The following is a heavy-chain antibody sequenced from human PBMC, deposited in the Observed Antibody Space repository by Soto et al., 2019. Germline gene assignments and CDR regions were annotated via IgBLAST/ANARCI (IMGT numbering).Heavy chain of an antibody. D-gene: IGHD6-13*01. CDR2: ISSSSSYI. CDR1: GFTFSSYS. Sequence: GGSLRLSCAASGFTFSSYSMNWVRQAPGKGLEWVSSISSSSSYIYYADSVKGRFTISRDNAKNALYLQMNSLRAEDTAVYHCARERIPAAGRYGMDVWGQGTTVTVSS. V-gene: IGHV3-21*01. CDR3: ARERIPAAGRYGMDV. J-gene: IGHJ6*02.